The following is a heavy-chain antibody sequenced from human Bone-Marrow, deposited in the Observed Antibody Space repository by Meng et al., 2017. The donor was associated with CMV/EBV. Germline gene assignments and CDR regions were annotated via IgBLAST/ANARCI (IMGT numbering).Heavy chain of an antibody. D-gene: IGHD1-7*01. J-gene: IGHJ6*02. CDR1: GFTFSDYY. CDR2: ISSSGSTI. Sequence: GGSLRLSCAASGFTFSDYYMSWIRQAPGKGLEWVSYISSSGSTIYYAASVKGRFTISRDNAKNLLYLQMNSLRAEDTAVYYCARGNWNYGHYYYYGMGVWGQGTTVTVSS. V-gene: IGHV3-11*01. CDR3: ARGNWNYGHYYYYGMGV.